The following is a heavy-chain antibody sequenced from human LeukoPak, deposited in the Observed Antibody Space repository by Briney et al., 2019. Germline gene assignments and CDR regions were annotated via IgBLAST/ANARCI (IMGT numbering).Heavy chain of an antibody. V-gene: IGHV1-69*05. CDR2: IIPIFGTA. Sequence: GASVKVSCKASGGTFSSYAISWVRQAPGQGLEWMGRIIPIFGTANYAQKFQGRVTITTDESTSTAYMELSSLRSEDTAVYYCARDIAVAGYFDYWGQGTLVTVSS. CDR3: ARDIAVAGYFDY. D-gene: IGHD6-19*01. J-gene: IGHJ4*02. CDR1: GGTFSSYA.